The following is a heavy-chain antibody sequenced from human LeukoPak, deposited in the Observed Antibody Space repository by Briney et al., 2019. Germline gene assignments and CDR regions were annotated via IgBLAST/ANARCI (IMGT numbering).Heavy chain of an antibody. CDR1: GYSISSGYY. J-gene: IGHJ5*02. Sequence: SETLSLTCTVSGYSISSGYYWGWIRQPPGKGLEWIGSIYHSGSTYYNPSLKSRVTISVDTSKNQFSLKLSSVTAADTAVYYCARDPLPLGYSSSWGNNWFDPWGQGTLVTVSS. D-gene: IGHD6-6*01. V-gene: IGHV4-38-2*02. CDR3: ARDPLPLGYSSSWGNNWFDP. CDR2: IYHSGST.